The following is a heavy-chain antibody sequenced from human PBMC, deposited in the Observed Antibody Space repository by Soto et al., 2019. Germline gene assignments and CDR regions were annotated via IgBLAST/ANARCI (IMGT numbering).Heavy chain of an antibody. CDR1: GFTFSSFE. CDR2: IGSSGSTI. Sequence: LRLSCAASGFTFSSFEMNWVRQAPGKGLEWVAKIGSSGSTIWYADSVKGRFTISRDNAKNSLYLQMNRLRGEDTAVYYCARATYSSSYYFDSWGQGTLVTVSS. D-gene: IGHD6-6*01. V-gene: IGHV3-48*03. CDR3: ARATYSSSYYFDS. J-gene: IGHJ4*02.